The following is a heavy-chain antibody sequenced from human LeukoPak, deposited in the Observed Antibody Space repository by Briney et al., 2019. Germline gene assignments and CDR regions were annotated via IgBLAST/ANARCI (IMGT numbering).Heavy chain of an antibody. J-gene: IGHJ6*02. Sequence: ASGKLSCNASGYTFTGYYLHWVRHAPGQGLEWMGWINPNSGGTNYAQKFQGRGTMTRDTSISTAYMELSRLRSDDTAVYYCASLELRYFDWYNPRNYGMDVWGQGTTVTVSS. CDR3: ASLELRYFDWYNPRNYGMDV. V-gene: IGHV1-2*02. D-gene: IGHD3-9*01. CDR1: GYTFTGYY. CDR2: INPNSGGT.